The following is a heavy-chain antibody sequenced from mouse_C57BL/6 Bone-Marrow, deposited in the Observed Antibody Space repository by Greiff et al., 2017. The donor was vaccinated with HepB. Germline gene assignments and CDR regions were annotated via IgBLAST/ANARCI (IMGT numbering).Heavy chain of an antibody. J-gene: IGHJ4*01. CDR3: TSTQIITTVVAPYYAMDY. CDR2: IYPGNSDT. V-gene: IGHV1-5*01. D-gene: IGHD1-1*01. CDR1: GYTFTSYW. Sequence: EVQLQESGTVLARPGASVKMSCKTSGYTFTSYWMHWVKQRPGQGLEWIGAIYPGNSDTSYNQKFKGKAKLTAVTSASTAYMELSSLTNEDSAVYYCTSTQIITTVVAPYYAMDYWGQGTSVTVSS.